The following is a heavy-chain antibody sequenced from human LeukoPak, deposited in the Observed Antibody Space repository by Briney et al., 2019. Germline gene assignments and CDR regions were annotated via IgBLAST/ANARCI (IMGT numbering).Heavy chain of an antibody. J-gene: IGHJ5*02. V-gene: IGHV4-4*07. CDR3: SGTTPNWFDP. D-gene: IGHD4-17*01. CDR1: GGSISSYY. CDR2: IYTSGST. Sequence: NPSETLSLTCTVSGGSISSYYWSWIRQPAGKGLEWIGRIYTSGSTNYNPSLKSRVTMSVDTSKNQFSLKLSSVTAADTAVYYCSGTTPNWFDPWGQGTLVTVSS.